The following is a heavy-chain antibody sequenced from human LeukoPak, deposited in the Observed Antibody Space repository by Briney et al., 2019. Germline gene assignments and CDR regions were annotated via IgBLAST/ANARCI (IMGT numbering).Heavy chain of an antibody. V-gene: IGHV1-2*02. CDR2: INANSGDT. CDR1: GCTFTGYY. D-gene: IGHD3-22*01. J-gene: IGHJ4*02. CDR3: AREISGYSDY. Sequence: GASVKVSCKASGCTFTGYYMHWVRQAPGQGLEWMGWINANSGDTKYAQKFQGRVTMTRDTSISTAYMELSRLRPDDTAMYYFAREISGYSDYWGQGTLVTVPS.